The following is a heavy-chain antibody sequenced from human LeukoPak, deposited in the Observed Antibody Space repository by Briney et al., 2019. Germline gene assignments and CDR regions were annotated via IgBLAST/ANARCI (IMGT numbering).Heavy chain of an antibody. Sequence: GGSLRLSCAASGFTFRDYYMSWVRQAPGKGLEWVSVIYSGGSTYYADSVKGRFTISRDNSKNTLYLQMNSLRAEDTAVYYCARGTYDILTGYPDYFDYWGQGTLVTVSS. CDR2: IYSGGST. CDR1: GFTFRDYY. CDR3: ARGTYDILTGYPDYFDY. D-gene: IGHD3-9*01. V-gene: IGHV3-53*01. J-gene: IGHJ4*02.